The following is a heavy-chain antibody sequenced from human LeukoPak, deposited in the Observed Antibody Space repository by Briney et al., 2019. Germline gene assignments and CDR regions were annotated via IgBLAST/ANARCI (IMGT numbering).Heavy chain of an antibody. CDR1: GFTFSSYG. CDR3: ARGPLYNILTGFKIAEKNFDY. CDR2: IRYDGTNK. Sequence: GGSLRLSCAASGFTFSSYGMHWVRQAPGKGLEWVTFIRYDGTNKYFADSVKGRFTISRDNSKNTLYLQMNSLRAEDTAVYYCARGPLYNILTGFKIAEKNFDYWGQGTLVTVSS. J-gene: IGHJ4*02. V-gene: IGHV3-30*02. D-gene: IGHD3-9*01.